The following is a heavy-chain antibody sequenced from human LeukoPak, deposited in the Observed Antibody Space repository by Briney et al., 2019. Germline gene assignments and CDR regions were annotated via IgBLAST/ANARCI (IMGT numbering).Heavy chain of an antibody. V-gene: IGHV1-2*02. D-gene: IGHD1-26*01. CDR3: ARIIVGATKVIDY. CDR2: INPNSGGT. CDR1: GYTFTGYY. J-gene: IGHJ4*02. Sequence: ASVTVSCTASGYTFTGYYMHWVRQAPGQGLEWMGWINPNSGGTNYAQKFQGRVTMTRDTSISTAYMELSRLRSDDTAVYYCARIIVGATKVIDYWGQGTLVTVPS.